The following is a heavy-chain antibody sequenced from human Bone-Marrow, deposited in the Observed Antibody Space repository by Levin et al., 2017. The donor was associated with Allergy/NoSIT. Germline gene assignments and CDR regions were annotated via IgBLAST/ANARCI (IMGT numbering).Heavy chain of an antibody. J-gene: IGHJ5*02. V-gene: IGHV3-30*04. CDR3: AREAVAGPGLNWFDP. Sequence: PGGSLRLSCAASGFIFSDYGIHWVRQAPGKGLEWLAVISFDGTNTYYGDSVKGRFTISRDNSKNTLYLQMNSLRGEDTAVYYCAREAVAGPGLNWFDPWGQGTLVTVSS. CDR2: ISFDGTNT. D-gene: IGHD6-19*01. CDR1: GFIFSDYG.